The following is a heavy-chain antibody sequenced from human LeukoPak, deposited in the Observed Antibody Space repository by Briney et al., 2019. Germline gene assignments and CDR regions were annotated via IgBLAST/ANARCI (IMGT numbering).Heavy chain of an antibody. J-gene: IGHJ6*03. CDR3: ARAVACSGGSCYSYYYYYVDV. CDR2: ISSSGRTI. D-gene: IGHD2-15*01. CDR1: GLTFSSYE. V-gene: IGHV3-48*03. Sequence: SGGSLRLSCVASGLTFSSYEMNWVRQAPGKGLEWVSYISSSGRTIYYADSVRGRFTISRDNAKNSLYLQMNSLRAEDTAVYYCARAVACSGGSCYSYYYYYVDVGRRETTVTVSS.